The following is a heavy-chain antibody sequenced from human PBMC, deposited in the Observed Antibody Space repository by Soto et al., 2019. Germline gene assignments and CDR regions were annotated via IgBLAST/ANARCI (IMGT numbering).Heavy chain of an antibody. Sequence: QVQLVQSGAEVKKPGASVKVSCKASGYTFTSYGISWVRQAPGQGLEWMGWISAYNGNTSYAQKLQGRVTMTTDTSTSTAYMELRSLRSDDTAVYYCARDCEVGDSCYYYYYGMDVWGQGTTVTVSS. J-gene: IGHJ6*02. V-gene: IGHV1-18*01. CDR3: ARDCEVGDSCYYYYYGMDV. CDR2: ISAYNGNT. CDR1: GYTFTSYG. D-gene: IGHD2-15*01.